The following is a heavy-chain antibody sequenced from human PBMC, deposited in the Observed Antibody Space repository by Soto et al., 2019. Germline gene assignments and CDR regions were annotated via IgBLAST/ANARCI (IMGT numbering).Heavy chain of an antibody. V-gene: IGHV3-33*01. CDR1: GFTFSSYG. J-gene: IGHJ6*02. CDR2: IWYDGSNK. D-gene: IGHD4-4*01. CDR3: ASSGDDYSNPYYYGMDV. Sequence: PGGSLRLSCAASGFTFSSYGMHWVRQAPGKGLEWVAVIWYDGSNKYYADSVKGRFTISRDNSKNTLYLQMNSLRAEDTAVYYCASSGDDYSNPYYYGMDVWGQGTTVTVSS.